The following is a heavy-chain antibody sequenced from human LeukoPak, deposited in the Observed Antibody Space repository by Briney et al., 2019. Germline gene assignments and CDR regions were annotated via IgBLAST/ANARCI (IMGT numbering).Heavy chain of an antibody. J-gene: IGHJ6*03. CDR2: ISYDGSNK. Sequence: GESLRLSCAASGFTFSSYGMHWVRQAPGKGLEWVAVISYDGSNKYYADSVKGRFTISRDNSKNTLYLQMNSLRAEDTAVYYCARDSAADGYYYYYMDVWGKGTTVTVSS. V-gene: IGHV3-30*03. CDR1: GFTFSSYG. D-gene: IGHD6-25*01. CDR3: ARDSAADGYYYYYMDV.